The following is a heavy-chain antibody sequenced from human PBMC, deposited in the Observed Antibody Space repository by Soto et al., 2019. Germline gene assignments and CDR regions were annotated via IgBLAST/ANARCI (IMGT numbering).Heavy chain of an antibody. CDR3: VRSESSSSCTPNMDV. D-gene: IGHD2-2*01. V-gene: IGHV1-18*01. Sequence: QVHLEQSGGEVRNPGASVKVSCKASGYSCNNDGLIWVRQAPGQGLEWVGWIHSYNGKTNSAQKLQGRVLLTTDTFTSTGYIELRSMRADDTAVYYCVRSESSSSCTPNMDVWSQGTAGTV. J-gene: IGHJ6*02. CDR2: IHSYNGKT. CDR1: GYSCNNDG.